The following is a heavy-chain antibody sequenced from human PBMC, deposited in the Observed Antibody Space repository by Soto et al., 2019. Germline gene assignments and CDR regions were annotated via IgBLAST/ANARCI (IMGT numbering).Heavy chain of an antibody. CDR1: GFTFDDYA. J-gene: IGHJ5*02. D-gene: IGHD1-7*01. Sequence: EVQLVESGGGLVQPGRSLRLSCAASGFTFDDYAMHWVRQAPGKGLEWVSGISWNSGSIGYADSVKGRFTISRDNAKNSLYLQMNSLRAEDTALYYCAKGGSELRGWFDPWGQGTLVTVSS. CDR3: AKGGSELRGWFDP. CDR2: ISWNSGSI. V-gene: IGHV3-9*01.